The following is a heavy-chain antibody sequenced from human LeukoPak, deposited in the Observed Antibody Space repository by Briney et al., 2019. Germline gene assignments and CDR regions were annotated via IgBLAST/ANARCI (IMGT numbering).Heavy chain of an antibody. CDR3: AGANYNWNYWDY. D-gene: IGHD1-20*01. Sequence: SETLSLTCAVYGGSFSGYYWSWIRQPPGKGLEWIGEINHSGSTNYNPSLKSRVTVSVDTSKNQFSLKLSSVTTADTAVYYCAGANYNWNYWDYWGQGTLVTVSS. CDR1: GGSFSGYY. J-gene: IGHJ4*02. V-gene: IGHV4-34*01. CDR2: INHSGST.